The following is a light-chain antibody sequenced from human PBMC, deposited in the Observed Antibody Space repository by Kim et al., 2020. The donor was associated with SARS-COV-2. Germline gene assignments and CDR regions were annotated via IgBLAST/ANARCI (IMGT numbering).Light chain of an antibody. V-gene: IGLV2-14*03. CDR1: SSDVGGYNY. CDR3: SSYTSSSTLV. CDR2: DVT. Sequence: LTQPASVSGSPGQSITISCTGTSSDVGGYNYVSWYQQHPGKAPKVIIYDVTSRPSGVSNRFSGSKSGNTASLTISGLQAEDEADYYCSSYTSSSTLVFGGGTQLTVL. J-gene: IGLJ3*02.